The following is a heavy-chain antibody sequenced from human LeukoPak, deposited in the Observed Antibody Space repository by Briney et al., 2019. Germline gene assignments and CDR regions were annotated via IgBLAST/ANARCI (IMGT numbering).Heavy chain of an antibody. V-gene: IGHV4-30-2*01. Sequence: SETLSLTCTVSGGSISSGGYYWSWIRQPPGKGLEWIGYIYHSGSTYYNPSLKSRVTISVDRSKNQFSLKLSSVTAADTAVYYCASGRNGELLDYWGQGTLVTVSS. J-gene: IGHJ4*02. CDR3: ASGRNGELLDY. D-gene: IGHD1-26*01. CDR1: GGSISSGGYY. CDR2: IYHSGST.